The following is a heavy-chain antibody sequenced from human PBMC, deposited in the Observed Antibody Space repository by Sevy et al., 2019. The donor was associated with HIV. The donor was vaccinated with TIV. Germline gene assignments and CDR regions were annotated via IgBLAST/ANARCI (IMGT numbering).Heavy chain of an antibody. V-gene: IGHV1-69*13. D-gene: IGHD3-16*02. CDR2: IIPIFGTA. CDR1: GGTFSSYA. J-gene: IGHJ3*02. Sequence: ASVKVSCKASGGTFSSYAISWVRQAPGQGLEWMGGIIPIFGTANYAQKFQGRVTITADESTSTAYIELSSLRSEDTAVYYCARGGLSRYRGDAFDIWGHGTMVTVSS. CDR3: ARGGLSRYRGDAFDI.